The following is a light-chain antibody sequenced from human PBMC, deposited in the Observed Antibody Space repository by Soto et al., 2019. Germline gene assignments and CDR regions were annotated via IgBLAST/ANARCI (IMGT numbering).Light chain of an antibody. CDR3: QQFNNYLFT. J-gene: IGKJ3*01. CDR1: QGISSA. CDR2: DAS. Sequence: ALQLTQSPSSLSASVGDRVTITCRASQGISSALAWYQQKPGKAPKLLIYDASSLESGVPSRFSGSGSRTDFTLTIRSLQPEDFATYYCQQFNNYLFTFGPGTKVDIK. V-gene: IGKV1D-13*01.